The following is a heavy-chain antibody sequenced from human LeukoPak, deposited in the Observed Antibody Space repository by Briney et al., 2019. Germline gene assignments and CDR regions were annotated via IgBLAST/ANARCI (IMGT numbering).Heavy chain of an antibody. CDR3: ARIPAAISRWFDP. CDR1: GSTFSSYW. V-gene: IGHV3-74*01. Sequence: GGSLRLSCAASGSTFSSYWMHWVRQAPGKGLVWVSRINSDGSSTSYADSVKGRFTISRDNAKNTLYLQMNSLRAEDTAVYYCARIPAAISRWFDPWGQGTLVTVSS. D-gene: IGHD2-2*02. J-gene: IGHJ5*02. CDR2: INSDGSST.